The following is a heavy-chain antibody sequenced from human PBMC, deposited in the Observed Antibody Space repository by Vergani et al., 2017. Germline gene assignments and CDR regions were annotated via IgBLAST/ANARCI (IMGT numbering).Heavy chain of an antibody. CDR1: GYTFTSYG. CDR2: ISAYNGNT. CDR3: ARDGCLLEWLPISSYDYYGMDV. Sequence: QVQLVQSGAEVKKPGASVKVSCKASGYTFTSYGISWVRQAPGQGLEWMGWISAYNGNTNYAQKLQGRVTMTTDTSTSTAYMELRSLRSDDTAVYYCARDGCLLEWLPISSYDYYGMDVWGQGTTVTVSS. V-gene: IGHV1-18*01. D-gene: IGHD3-3*01. J-gene: IGHJ6*02.